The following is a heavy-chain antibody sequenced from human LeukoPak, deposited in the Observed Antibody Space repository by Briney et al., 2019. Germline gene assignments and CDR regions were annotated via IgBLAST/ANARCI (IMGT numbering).Heavy chain of an antibody. CDR3: TLIQGWGSGSYYRDF. CDR1: GFTVSSNY. J-gene: IGHJ4*02. V-gene: IGHV3-53*01. Sequence: TGGSLRLSCAASGFTVSSNYMSWVRQAPGKGLEWVSVIYSGGSTYYADSVKGRFTISRDNSKNTLYLQMNSLKTEDTAVYYCTLIQGWGSGSYYRDFWGQGTLVTVSS. D-gene: IGHD3-10*01. CDR2: IYSGGST.